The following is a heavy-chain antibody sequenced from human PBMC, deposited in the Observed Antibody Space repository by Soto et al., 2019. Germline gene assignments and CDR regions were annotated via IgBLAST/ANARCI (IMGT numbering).Heavy chain of an antibody. CDR2: ISAYNGNT. D-gene: IGHD4-17*01. J-gene: IGHJ6*02. CDR1: GYTFTSYG. V-gene: IGHV1-18*01. Sequence: ASVKVSCKASGYTFTSYGISWVRQAPGQGLEWMGWISAYNGNTNYAQKLQGRVTMTTDTSTSTAYMELRSLRSDDTAVYYCARDTMTTVTDYYYYGMDVWGQGTTVTVS. CDR3: ARDTMTTVTDYYYYGMDV.